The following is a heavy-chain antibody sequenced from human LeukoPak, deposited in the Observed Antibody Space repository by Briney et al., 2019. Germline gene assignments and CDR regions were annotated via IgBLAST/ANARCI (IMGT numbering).Heavy chain of an antibody. D-gene: IGHD3-10*02. Sequence: GGSLRLSCAASGLTFSSYEMNWVRQAPGKGLGWVSYISRSGSTIYYADSVKGRFTISRDNAKNSLYLQMNSLRAEDTAVYYCAELGITMIGGVWGKGTTVTISS. J-gene: IGHJ6*04. V-gene: IGHV3-48*03. CDR2: ISRSGSTI. CDR1: GLTFSSYE. CDR3: AELGITMIGGV.